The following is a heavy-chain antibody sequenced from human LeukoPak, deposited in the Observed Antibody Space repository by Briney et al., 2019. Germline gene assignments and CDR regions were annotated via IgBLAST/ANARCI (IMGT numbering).Heavy chain of an antibody. CDR2: ISYDGSNK. Sequence: SGGSLRLSCAASGFTFSSYAMHWVRQAPGKGLEWVAVISYDGSNKYYADSVKGRFTISRDNSKNTLYLQMNSLRAEDTAVYYCARLFNWSLDYWGQGTLVTVSS. D-gene: IGHD1-1*01. J-gene: IGHJ4*02. V-gene: IGHV3-30-3*01. CDR1: GFTFSSYA. CDR3: ARLFNWSLDY.